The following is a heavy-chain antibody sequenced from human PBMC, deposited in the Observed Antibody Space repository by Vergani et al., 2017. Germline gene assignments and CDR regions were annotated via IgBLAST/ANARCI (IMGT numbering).Heavy chain of an antibody. J-gene: IGHJ4*02. D-gene: IGHD6-19*01. CDR1: GFTFSSYA. V-gene: IGHV3-23*01. Sequence: EVQLLESGGGLVQPGGSLRLSCAASGFTFSSYAMSWVRQAPGKGLEWVSAISGSGGSTYYADSVKGRLTISRDHSKNTLYLQMNSLRAEDTAVYYCAKAGTSFLRLVPDYWGQGTMVTVSS. CDR3: AKAGTSFLRLVPDY. CDR2: ISGSGGST.